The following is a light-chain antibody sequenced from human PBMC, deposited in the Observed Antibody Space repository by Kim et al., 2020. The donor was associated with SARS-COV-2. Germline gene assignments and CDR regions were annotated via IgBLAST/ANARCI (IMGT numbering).Light chain of an antibody. CDR1: QNIVRC. Sequence: DIQMTQSPSTLSASVGDRVTITCRASQNIVRCMAWYQQNPGKAPKLLIYDASGLQSGVPSRFSGSGSGTEFTLTITGLQPDDFATYFCQQYNSYPYTLAQGTKLEIK. V-gene: IGKV1-5*01. CDR3: QQYNSYPYT. J-gene: IGKJ2*01. CDR2: DAS.